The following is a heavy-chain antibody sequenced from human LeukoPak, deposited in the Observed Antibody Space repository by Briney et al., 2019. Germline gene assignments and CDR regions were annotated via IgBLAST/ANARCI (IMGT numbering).Heavy chain of an antibody. J-gene: IGHJ4*02. Sequence: GGSLRLSCVASGFTFRSYGIHWVRQAPGKGLEWLAFIRFDGTNKYYADSVKGRFSISRDNSKNTLYLKMNSLRGEDTAVYYCARGEWSSSPFDYWGQGTLVTVSS. CDR2: IRFDGTNK. CDR1: GFTFRSYG. V-gene: IGHV3-30*02. CDR3: ARGEWSSSPFDY. D-gene: IGHD6-6*01.